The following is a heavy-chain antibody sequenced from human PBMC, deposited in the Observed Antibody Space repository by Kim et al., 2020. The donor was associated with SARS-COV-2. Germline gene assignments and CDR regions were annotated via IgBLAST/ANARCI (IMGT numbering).Heavy chain of an antibody. CDR2: INHSGST. V-gene: IGHV4-34*01. D-gene: IGHD3-10*01. J-gene: IGHJ2*01. CDR1: GGSFSGYY. CDR3: QLSIAMVRGVSYGDRYFDL. Sequence: SETLSLTCAVYGGSFSGYYCSWIRQPPGKGLEWIGEINHSGSTNYSPSLKSRVTISVDTSKTQFSLKLSPVTAAATAVYYCQLSIAMVRGVSYGDRYFDLWGRGTLVTVSS.